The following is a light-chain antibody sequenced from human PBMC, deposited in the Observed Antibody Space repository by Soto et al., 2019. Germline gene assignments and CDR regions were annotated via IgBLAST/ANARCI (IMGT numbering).Light chain of an antibody. CDR3: QQYGGSPPYT. Sequence: EIVLTQSPGTLSLSPGERATLSCRASQSVSSSYLAWYQQKPGQAPRLLIYGASNRATGIPDRFSGSGSGTDFTLTISRLEPEDFAVYYCQQYGGSPPYTFGPGTTLEIK. J-gene: IGKJ2*01. CDR2: GAS. V-gene: IGKV3-20*01. CDR1: QSVSSSY.